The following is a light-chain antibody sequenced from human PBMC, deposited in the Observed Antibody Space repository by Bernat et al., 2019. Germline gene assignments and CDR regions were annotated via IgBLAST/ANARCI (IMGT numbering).Light chain of an antibody. J-gene: IGKJ1*01. Sequence: DIQMTQSPSSLSASVGDRVTITCRASQNIYTYLNWYQQKPGKGPKILIYSTLALKSGVPSRFRGSVSGTDFTLTINSMQPEDFATYFCQQSYSLPPTFGQGTKVEIK. CDR1: QNIYTY. CDR3: QQSYSLPPT. CDR2: STL. V-gene: IGKV1-39*01.